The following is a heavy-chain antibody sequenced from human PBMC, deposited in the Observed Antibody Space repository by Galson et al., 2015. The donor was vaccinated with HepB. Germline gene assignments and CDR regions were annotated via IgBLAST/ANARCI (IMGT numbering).Heavy chain of an antibody. J-gene: IGHJ6*02. D-gene: IGHD5-18*01. Sequence: LRLSCAASGFTFGDFVMTWVRQAPGKGLEWVSVIDRSSDISYSIDSVKGRFTTSRANSTRMLYLQMDSLRAEDTAVYYCAKDSGYAAVVRGESYNYGMDVWGQGTTVTVSS. CDR3: AKDSGYAAVVRGESYNYGMDV. CDR2: IDRSSDIS. V-gene: IGHV3-23*01. CDR1: GFTFGDFV.